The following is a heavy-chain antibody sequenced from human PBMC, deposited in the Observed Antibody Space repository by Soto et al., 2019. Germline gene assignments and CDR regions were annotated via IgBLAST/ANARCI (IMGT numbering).Heavy chain of an antibody. CDR2: ITGGGDST. J-gene: IGHJ2*01. D-gene: IGHD1-26*01. CDR1: GFTFSSFT. Sequence: EVQLLESGGGLVQPGGSLRLSCAASGFTFSSFTMNWVRQAPGKGLEWVSGITGGGDSTFYADPVKGRFTISRVQSKNTVYLQMNSLRAEDTAVYYCVKKIAGTTTSGAYWYFDLWGRGTLVTVSS. CDR3: VKKIAGTTTSGAYWYFDL. V-gene: IGHV3-23*01.